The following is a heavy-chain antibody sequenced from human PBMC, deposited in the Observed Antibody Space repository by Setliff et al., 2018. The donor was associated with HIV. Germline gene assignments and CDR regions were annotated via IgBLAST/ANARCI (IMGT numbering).Heavy chain of an antibody. J-gene: IGHJ2*01. Sequence: SETLSPTCTVSGGTISSNYWNWIRQSPGKGLEWIGSINYSGSTNYNPSLKSRVTISIDTSQNQFSLKLTSVTAADTAVYYCASVESRSWFYWYFDLWGRGTLVTVSS. CDR1: GGTISSNY. CDR2: INYSGST. V-gene: IGHV4-59*01. CDR3: ASVESRSWFYWYFDL. D-gene: IGHD1-26*01.